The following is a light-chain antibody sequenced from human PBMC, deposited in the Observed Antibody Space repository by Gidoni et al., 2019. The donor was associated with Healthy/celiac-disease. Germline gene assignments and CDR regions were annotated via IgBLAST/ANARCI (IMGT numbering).Light chain of an antibody. J-gene: IGKJ2*01. CDR3: QQYNNWPRT. V-gene: IGKV3-15*01. CDR2: GAS. CDR1: QSVSSN. Sequence: EIVMTQSPATLSVSPGERATLSCRASQSVSSNLAWYQQKPGQAPRLLIYGASTRATGIPARFRGSGSWTEFPLTISSLQSEDFAVYYCQQYNNWPRTFGQGTKLEIK.